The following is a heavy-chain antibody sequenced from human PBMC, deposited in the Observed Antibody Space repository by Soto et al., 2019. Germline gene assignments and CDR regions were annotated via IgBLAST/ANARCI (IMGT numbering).Heavy chain of an antibody. D-gene: IGHD2-15*01. CDR3: ARHGNYYYYMDV. CDR2: IYYSGST. CDR1: GGSISSYY. J-gene: IGHJ6*03. V-gene: IGHV4-59*08. Sequence: SETLSLTCTVSGGSISSYYWSWIRQPPGKGLEWIGYIYYSGSTNYNPSLKSRVTISVDTSKNQFSLKLSSVTAADTAVYYCARHGNYYYYMDVWGKGTTVTVSS.